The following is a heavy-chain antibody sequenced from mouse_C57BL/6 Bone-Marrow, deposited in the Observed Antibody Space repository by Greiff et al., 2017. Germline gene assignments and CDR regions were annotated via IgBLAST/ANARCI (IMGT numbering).Heavy chain of an antibody. CDR3: ARRSASTTVVAPFAY. CDR1: GYTFTSYW. J-gene: IGHJ3*01. Sequence: QVQLQQPGAELVKPGASVKLSCKASGYTFTSYWMHWVKQRPGQGLEWIGMIHPNSGSTNYNEKFKSKATLTVDKSSSTAYMQLSSLTSADSAVYYCARRSASTTVVAPFAYWGQGTLVTVSA. D-gene: IGHD1-1*01. CDR2: IHPNSGST. V-gene: IGHV1-64*01.